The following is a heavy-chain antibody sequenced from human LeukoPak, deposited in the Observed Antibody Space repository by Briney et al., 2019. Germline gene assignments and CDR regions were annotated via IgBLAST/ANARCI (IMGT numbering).Heavy chain of an antibody. Sequence: PSETLSLTCTVSGGSISSYYWSWIRQPSGKGLEGIGYISDSGSTNYNPSRKGRVAISVDASKNQFSLKLSSVTAADTAVHYCAIRAIYDSSGYYLDYWGQGTLVTVSS. CDR3: AIRAIYDSSGYYLDY. CDR2: ISDSGST. V-gene: IGHV4-59*08. D-gene: IGHD3-22*01. CDR1: GGSISSYY. J-gene: IGHJ4*02.